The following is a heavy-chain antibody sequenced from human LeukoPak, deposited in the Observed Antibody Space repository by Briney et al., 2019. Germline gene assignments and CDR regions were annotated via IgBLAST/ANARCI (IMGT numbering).Heavy chain of an antibody. CDR3: ATGSDSSGYTAFDI. CDR1: GFTFSSYA. Sequence: SGGSLRLSCAASGFTFSSYAMSWVRQAPGKGLEWVSAISGSGGSTYYADSVKGRFTISRDNSKNTLYLQMNNLRAEDTAVYYCATGSDSSGYTAFDIWGQGTMVTVSS. V-gene: IGHV3-23*01. J-gene: IGHJ3*02. D-gene: IGHD3-22*01. CDR2: ISGSGGST.